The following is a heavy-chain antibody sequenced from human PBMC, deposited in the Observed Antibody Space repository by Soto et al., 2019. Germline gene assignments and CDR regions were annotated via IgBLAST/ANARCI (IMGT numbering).Heavy chain of an antibody. D-gene: IGHD3-3*02. Sequence: EVQLVESGGGLVKPGGSLRLSCAASGFTFNNYSMNWVRQAPGKGLEWISSISSSGSYIYYADSVMGRFTISRDNAKNSLYLQMNSLRAEDTAVYYCATLAGRSGIYRFDYWGQGTLVTVSS. V-gene: IGHV3-21*01. CDR3: ATLAGRSGIYRFDY. J-gene: IGHJ4*02. CDR2: ISSSGSYI. CDR1: GFTFNNYS.